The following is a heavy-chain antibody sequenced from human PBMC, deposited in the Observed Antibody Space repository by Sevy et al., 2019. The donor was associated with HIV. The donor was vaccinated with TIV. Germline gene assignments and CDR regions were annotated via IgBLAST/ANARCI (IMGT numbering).Heavy chain of an antibody. CDR3: ARVKWASYGFNYYYGMDV. V-gene: IGHV3-53*01. Sequence: GGSLRLSCAASGFTVSSNYMSWVRQAPGKGLEWVSVIYSGGSTYYADSVKGRFTISRDNSKNTLYLQMNSLRAEDTALYYCARVKWASYGFNYYYGMDVWGQGTTVTVSS. J-gene: IGHJ6*02. CDR2: IYSGGST. D-gene: IGHD5-18*01. CDR1: GFTVSSNY.